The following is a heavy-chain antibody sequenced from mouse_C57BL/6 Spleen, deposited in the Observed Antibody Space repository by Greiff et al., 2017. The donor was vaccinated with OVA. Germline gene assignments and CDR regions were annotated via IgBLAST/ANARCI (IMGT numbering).Heavy chain of an antibody. D-gene: IGHD1-1*01. CDR3: ARENYYGSRGDFDD. CDR2: IYPGSGST. J-gene: IGHJ2*01. Sequence: QVQLQQSGAELVKPGASVKMSCKASGYTFTSYWITWVTQRPGQGLEWIGDIYPGSGSTHYNEKFKSKATLPVEPSSSTAYLQLSSRTSEDSAVYYCARENYYGSRGDFDDWGKGTTLTVSS. CDR1: GYTFTSYW. V-gene: IGHV1-55*01.